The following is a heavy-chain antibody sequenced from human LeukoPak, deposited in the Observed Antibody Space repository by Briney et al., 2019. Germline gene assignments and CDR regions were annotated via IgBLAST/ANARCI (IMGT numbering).Heavy chain of an antibody. CDR1: GGSVSSGSYY. V-gene: IGHV4-61*01. Sequence: SETLSLTCTVSGGSVSSGSYYWSWIRQPPGKGLEWIGYIYYSGSTYYNPSLKSRLTISVDTSKNQFSLKLSSVTAADTAVYYCASSGYDWAFDYWGQGTLVTVSS. CDR3: ASSGYDWAFDY. J-gene: IGHJ4*02. D-gene: IGHD5-12*01. CDR2: IYYSGST.